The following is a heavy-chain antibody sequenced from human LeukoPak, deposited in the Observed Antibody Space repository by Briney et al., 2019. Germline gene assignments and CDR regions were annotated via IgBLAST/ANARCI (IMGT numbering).Heavy chain of an antibody. D-gene: IGHD2-2*01. Sequence: TGGSLRLSCAASGFTFSSYAMSWVRQAPGKGLEWVSTISGSGGSTYYGDSVKGRFTISRDNSKNTLYLQMNSLRAEDTAVYYCAKRYCSSTSCSLFDYWGQGTLVTVSS. V-gene: IGHV3-23*01. CDR1: GFTFSSYA. CDR3: AKRYCSSTSCSLFDY. J-gene: IGHJ4*02. CDR2: ISGSGGST.